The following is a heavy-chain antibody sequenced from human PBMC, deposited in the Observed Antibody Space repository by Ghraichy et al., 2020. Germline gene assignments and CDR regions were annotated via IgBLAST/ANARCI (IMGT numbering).Heavy chain of an antibody. Sequence: SETLSLTCTVSRGSISSSSYYWGWICSPPAKRLEWVGSIYYRGSTYSNPSLMSRVTISVDTSKNKFSLKLSSVTAADTAVYYFAIPIYSGSCYVWGQGTLVSVSS. CDR3: AIPIYSGSCYV. CDR2: IYYRGST. CDR1: RGSISSSSYY. J-gene: IGHJ4*02. V-gene: IGHV4-39*01. D-gene: IGHD1-26*01.